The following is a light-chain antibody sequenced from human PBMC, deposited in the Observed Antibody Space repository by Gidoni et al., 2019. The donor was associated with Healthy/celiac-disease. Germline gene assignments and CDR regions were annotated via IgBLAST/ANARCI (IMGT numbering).Light chain of an antibody. Sequence: QSALTQHAPVSGSPGQSIIISCTGTSSDVGGYNYVSWYQQHPGKAPKLMVYDVSNRPSGVSNRFSGSKSGNTASLTISGLQAEDEADYYCSSYTSSSTLVFGGGTKLTVL. CDR3: SSYTSSSTLV. J-gene: IGLJ2*01. V-gene: IGLV2-14*03. CDR1: SSDVGGYNY. CDR2: DVS.